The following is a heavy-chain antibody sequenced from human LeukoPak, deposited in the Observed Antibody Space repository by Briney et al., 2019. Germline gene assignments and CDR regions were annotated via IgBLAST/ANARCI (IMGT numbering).Heavy chain of an antibody. CDR1: GFTLRSNW. CDR3: ARDPYGSGGYYDY. CDR2: IKQDGSER. V-gene: IGHV3-7*01. J-gene: IGHJ4*02. D-gene: IGHD3-10*01. Sequence: GGSLRLSCAASGFTLRSNWMSWVRQAPGKGLEWVANIKQDGSERNYVDSVKGRFTISRDNAKNSLYLQMNYLRAEDTAIYYCARDPYGSGGYYDYWGQGTLVTVSS.